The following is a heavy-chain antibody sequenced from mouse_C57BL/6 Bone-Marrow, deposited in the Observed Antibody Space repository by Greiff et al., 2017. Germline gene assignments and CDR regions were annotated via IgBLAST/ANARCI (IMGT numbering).Heavy chain of an antibody. D-gene: IGHD2-1*01. V-gene: IGHV10-1*01. CDR1: GFSFNTYS. Sequence: EVQRVESGGGLVQPKGSLKLSCAASGFSFNTYSMNWVRQAPGKGLEWVARIRSKSNNYATYYADSVKDRFNISSDDSESMLYLQMNNLKTEDTAMYYCVRHGNGNSADDWGKGTTLTVSS. J-gene: IGHJ2*01. CDR3: VRHGNGNSADD. CDR2: IRSKSNNYAT.